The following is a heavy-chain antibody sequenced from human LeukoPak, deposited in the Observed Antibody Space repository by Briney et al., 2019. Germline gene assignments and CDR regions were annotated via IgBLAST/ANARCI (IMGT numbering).Heavy chain of an antibody. V-gene: IGHV1-8*01. Sequence: ASVKVSCKASGYTFTSYDINWVRQATGQGLEWMGWMNPNSGNTGYAQKFQGRVTMTRNTSISTAYMELSSLRSEDTAVYYCARDRVPIFGVVIRSEFDYWGQGTLVTVSS. CDR2: MNPNSGNT. D-gene: IGHD3-3*01. J-gene: IGHJ4*02. CDR3: ARDRVPIFGVVIRSEFDY. CDR1: GYTFTSYD.